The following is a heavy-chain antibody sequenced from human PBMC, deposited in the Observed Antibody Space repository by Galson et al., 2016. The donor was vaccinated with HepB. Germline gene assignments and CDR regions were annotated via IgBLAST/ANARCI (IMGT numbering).Heavy chain of an antibody. V-gene: IGHV6-1*01. J-gene: IGHJ4*02. Sequence: CAISGDSVSSNSAGWYWIRQSPSRGLECLGRTFYRSNWQNEYAESVRSMITITPDTSKNQFSLQLNSVTPEDTAVSYCDRSYLLGRGFGSWGQGTLVTVSS. D-gene: IGHD7-27*01. CDR2: TFYRSNWQN. CDR1: GDSVSSNSAG. CDR3: DRSYLLGRGFGS.